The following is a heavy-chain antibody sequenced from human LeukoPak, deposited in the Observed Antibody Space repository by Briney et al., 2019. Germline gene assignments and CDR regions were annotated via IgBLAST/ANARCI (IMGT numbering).Heavy chain of an antibody. Sequence: PSETLSLTCTVSGGSISSSSYYWGWIRQPPGKGLEWIGSIYYSGSTYYNPSLKSRVTISVDTSKNQFSLKLSSVTAADTAVYYSARLSYYYDSSGYYRTTFDYWGQGTLVTVSS. CDR2: IYYSGST. V-gene: IGHV4-39*01. CDR1: GGSISSSSYY. J-gene: IGHJ4*02. D-gene: IGHD3-22*01. CDR3: ARLSYYYDSSGYYRTTFDY.